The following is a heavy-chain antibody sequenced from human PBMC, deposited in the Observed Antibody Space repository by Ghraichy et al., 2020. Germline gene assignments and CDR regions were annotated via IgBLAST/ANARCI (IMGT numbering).Heavy chain of an antibody. D-gene: IGHD5-24*01. CDR1: GFTFSNYG. CDR3: ARAIGDAYNDYYYSGLDV. CDR2: ISSSSSTK. Sequence: GGSLRLSCAASGFTFSNYGMDWVRQAPGKGLEWLSYISSSSSTKYYPDSVKGRFTISRDNAKNSLYLQMNSLRDEDTAVYYCARAIGDAYNDYYYSGLDVWGQGTTVTVSS. J-gene: IGHJ6*02. V-gene: IGHV3-48*02.